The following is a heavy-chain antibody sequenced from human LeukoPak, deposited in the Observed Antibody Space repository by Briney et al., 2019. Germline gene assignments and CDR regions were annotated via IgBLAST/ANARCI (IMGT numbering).Heavy chain of an antibody. D-gene: IGHD6-19*01. CDR3: ARQLYGSGWSFDY. CDR1: GFTFSSYA. V-gene: IGHV3-30*04. J-gene: IGHJ4*02. Sequence: GGSLRLSCAASGFTFSSYAMHWVRQAPGKGLECMAIISYDGSNKYYADSVKGRFTISRDNSKNTQFLQMNSLRAEGTAVYHCARQLYGSGWSFDYWGQGTLVTVSS. CDR2: ISYDGSNK.